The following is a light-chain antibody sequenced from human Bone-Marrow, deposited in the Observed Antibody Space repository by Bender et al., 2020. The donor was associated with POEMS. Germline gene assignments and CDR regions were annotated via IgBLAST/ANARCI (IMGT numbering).Light chain of an antibody. CDR2: GDS. CDR1: NIGGKS. CDR3: QVWDWSDSSYV. V-gene: IGLV3-21*03. J-gene: IGLJ1*01. Sequence: SYELTQPPSVSVAPGKTATITCGGSNIGGKSVHWYQQRPGQAPVLVVYGDSDRPSGIPERFSGSNSWNTATLTISRVEAGDEADYYCQVWDWSDSSYVFGTGTKVTVL.